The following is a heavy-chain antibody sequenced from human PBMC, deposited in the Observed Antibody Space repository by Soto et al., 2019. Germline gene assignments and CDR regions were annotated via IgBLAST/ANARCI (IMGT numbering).Heavy chain of an antibody. CDR3: ARDRNWFDP. J-gene: IGHJ5*02. V-gene: IGHV3-11*01. CDR2: ISSSGSTI. Sequence: GGSLTLSCAASGFTFSDYYMRWIRQAPGKGLEWVSYISSSGSTINYADSVKGRFTISRDNAKNSLYLQMNSLRAEDRAVYYCARDRNWFDPWGQGTLVTVSS. CDR1: GFTFSDYY.